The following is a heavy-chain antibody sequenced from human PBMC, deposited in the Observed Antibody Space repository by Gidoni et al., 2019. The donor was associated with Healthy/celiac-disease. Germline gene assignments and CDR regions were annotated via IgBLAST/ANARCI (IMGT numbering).Heavy chain of an antibody. CDR1: GFTFSSYA. CDR3: AKVSHIVVVTEDDDAFDI. CDR2: ISGSGGST. V-gene: IGHV3-23*01. D-gene: IGHD2-21*02. J-gene: IGHJ3*02. Sequence: EVQLLESGGGLVQPGGSLRLSCAASGFTFSSYAMSWVRQAPGKGLEWVSAISGSGGSTYYADSVKGRFTISRDNSKNTLYLQMNSLRAEDTAVYYCAKVSHIVVVTEDDDAFDIWGQGTMVTVSS.